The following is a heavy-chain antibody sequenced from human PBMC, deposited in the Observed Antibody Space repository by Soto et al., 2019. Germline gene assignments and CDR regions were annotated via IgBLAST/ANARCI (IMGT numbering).Heavy chain of an antibody. Sequence: PGGSLRLSCAASGFTFSSYAMSWVRQAPGKGLEWVSAISGSGGSTYYADSVKGRFTISRDNSKNTLYLQMNSLRAEDTAVYYCANTIVGATPLGYFDYWGQGTLVTVSS. J-gene: IGHJ4*02. CDR3: ANTIVGATPLGYFDY. CDR1: GFTFSSYA. CDR2: ISGSGGST. D-gene: IGHD1-26*01. V-gene: IGHV3-23*01.